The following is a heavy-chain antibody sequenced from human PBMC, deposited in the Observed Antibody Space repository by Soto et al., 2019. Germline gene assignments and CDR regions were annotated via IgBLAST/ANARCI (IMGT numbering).Heavy chain of an antibody. D-gene: IGHD3-22*01. V-gene: IGHV1-69*13. J-gene: IGHJ6*02. CDR2: IIPIFGTA. Sequence: RASVKVSCKASGGTFSSYAISWLRQSPGQGLEWMGGIIPIFGTANYAQKFQGRVTITADESTSTAYMELSSLRSEDTAVYYCARDLKRYYDSSGYGYYYYGMDVWGQGTTVTVSS. CDR3: ARDLKRYYDSSGYGYYYYGMDV. CDR1: GGTFSSYA.